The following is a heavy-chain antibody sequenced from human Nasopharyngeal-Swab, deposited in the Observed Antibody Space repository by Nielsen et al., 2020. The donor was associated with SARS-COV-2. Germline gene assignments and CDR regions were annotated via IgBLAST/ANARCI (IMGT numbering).Heavy chain of an antibody. CDR3: ARHLWFGELGDY. J-gene: IGHJ4*02. CDR2: INPNSGGT. V-gene: IGHV1-2*02. Sequence: ASVNVSCKASGYTFTGYYMHWVRQAPGHGLEWMGCINPNSGGTNYAQKFQGRVTMTRDTSISTAYMELSRLRSDGTAVYYCARHLWFGELGDYWGQGTLVTVSS. D-gene: IGHD3-10*01. CDR1: GYTFTGYY.